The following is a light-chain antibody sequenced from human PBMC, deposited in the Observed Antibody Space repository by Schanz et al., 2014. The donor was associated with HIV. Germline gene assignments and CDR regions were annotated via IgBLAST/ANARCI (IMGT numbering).Light chain of an antibody. CDR1: SGDVGRYDY. CDR3: SSFAGSNIPWV. V-gene: IGLV2-14*03. Sequence: QSALTQPASVSGSLGQSITISCTGTSGDVGRYDYVSWYQQHPGQAPKLLIYDVTYRPSGISNRFSGSKSGSTASLTVSGLQPEDEADYYCSSFAGSNIPWVFGGGTKVTVL. J-gene: IGLJ3*02. CDR2: DVT.